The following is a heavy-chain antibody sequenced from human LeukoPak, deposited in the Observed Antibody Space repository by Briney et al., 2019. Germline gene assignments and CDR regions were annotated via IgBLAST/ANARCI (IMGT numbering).Heavy chain of an antibody. Sequence: KPSETLSHTCTVSGGSISSYWSWIRQSPGKGLEWIGYIYFTGTTNYNPSLKSRLTISIDTSRNQFSLKLSSATAADTAIYYCVNGGSYLTKWGQGTLVTVSS. D-gene: IGHD3-10*01. CDR2: IYFTGTT. V-gene: IGHV4-59*01. CDR1: GGSISSY. J-gene: IGHJ4*02. CDR3: VNGGSYLTK.